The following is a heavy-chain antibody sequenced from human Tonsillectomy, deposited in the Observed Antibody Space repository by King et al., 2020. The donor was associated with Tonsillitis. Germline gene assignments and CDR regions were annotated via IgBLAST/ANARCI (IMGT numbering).Heavy chain of an antibody. CDR3: ALYCSSTSCYRTADDY. CDR1: GFTFSSYS. J-gene: IGHJ4*02. V-gene: IGHV3-48*01. Sequence: QLVQSGGGLVQPGGSLRLSCAASGFTFSSYSMNWVRQAPGKGLEWVSYISSSSSTIYYADFVMGRFTISRDNAKNSLYLQMNSLGAEDTAVYYCALYCSSTSCYRTADDYWGQGTLVTVSS. CDR2: ISSSSSTI. D-gene: IGHD2-2*02.